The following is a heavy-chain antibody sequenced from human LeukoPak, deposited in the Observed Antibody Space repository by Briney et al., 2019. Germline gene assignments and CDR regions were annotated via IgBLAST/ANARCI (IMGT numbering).Heavy chain of an antibody. CDR2: ISSSGSTI. CDR3: ARSTYDYVWGSYRYDWYFDL. CDR1: GFTFSSYE. V-gene: IGHV3-48*03. J-gene: IGHJ2*01. Sequence: GGSLRLSCAASGFTFSSYEMNWVRQAPGKGLEWVSYISSSGSTIYYADSVKGRFTISRDNAKKSLYLQMNSLRAEDTAMYYCARSTYDYVWGSYRYDWYFDLWGRGTLVTVSS. D-gene: IGHD3-16*02.